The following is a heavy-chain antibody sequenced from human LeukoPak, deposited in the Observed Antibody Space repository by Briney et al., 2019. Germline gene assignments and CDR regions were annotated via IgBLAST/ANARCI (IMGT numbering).Heavy chain of an antibody. Sequence: GGSLRLSCAASGFTFSGSAMHWVRQASGKGLEWVGRNRSKANSYATAYAASVKGRFTISRDDSKNTAYLQMNSLKTEDTAVYYCTRQDIVGATLLDYWGQGTLVTVSS. J-gene: IGHJ4*02. CDR3: TRQDIVGATLLDY. V-gene: IGHV3-73*01. CDR1: GFTFSGSA. D-gene: IGHD1-26*01. CDR2: NRSKANSYAT.